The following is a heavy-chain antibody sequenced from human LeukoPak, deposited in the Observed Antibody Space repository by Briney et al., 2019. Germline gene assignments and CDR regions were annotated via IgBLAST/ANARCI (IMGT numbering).Heavy chain of an antibody. J-gene: IGHJ4*02. CDR3: ARIHYYDSLSIGYFDY. CDR2: IYPGDSDT. V-gene: IGHV5-51*01. Sequence: GESLKISCKGSGYSFTSYWIGWVRQMPGKGLEWMGIIYPGDSDTRCSPSFQGQVTISADKSISTAYLQWSSLKASDTAMYYCARIHYYDSLSIGYFDYWGQGTLVTVSS. D-gene: IGHD3-22*01. CDR1: GYSFTSYW.